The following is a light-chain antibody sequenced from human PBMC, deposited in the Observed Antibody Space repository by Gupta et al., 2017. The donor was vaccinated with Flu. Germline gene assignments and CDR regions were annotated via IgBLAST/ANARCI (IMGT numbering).Light chain of an antibody. CDR1: QDIINS. Sequence: STGDRVSITCRASQDIINSLAWYQQKPGRAPQLLIYSTSNMHDGVPSRFIGTEYGTDFTLTISSLQPEDCANYYCQQANRFPLAFGGGTKVALK. V-gene: IGKV1-12*01. CDR3: QQANRFPLA. J-gene: IGKJ4*01. CDR2: STS.